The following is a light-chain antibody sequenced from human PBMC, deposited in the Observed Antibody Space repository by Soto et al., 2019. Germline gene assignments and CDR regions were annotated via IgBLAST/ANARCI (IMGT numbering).Light chain of an antibody. CDR1: QRIGTN. CDR2: AVS. V-gene: IGKV1-39*01. Sequence: DIQMTQSPSSLSASIGDRVTLTCRASQRIGTNLNWYQQRPGKAPKLLIYAVSSLQSGVSSRFSGSGSGTDFPLSINGLQREDFATYYWQQTYRAPPLFGPGTKLDIK. J-gene: IGKJ1*01. CDR3: QQTYRAPPL.